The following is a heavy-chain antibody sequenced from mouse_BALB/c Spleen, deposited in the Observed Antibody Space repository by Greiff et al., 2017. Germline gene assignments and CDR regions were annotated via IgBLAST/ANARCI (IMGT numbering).Heavy chain of an antibody. CDR2: ISSGSSTI. Sequence: EVKLVESGGGLVQPGGSRKLSCAASGFTFSSFGMHWVRQAPEKGLEWVAYISSGSSTIYYADTVKGRFTISRDNPKNTLFLQMTSLRSEDTAMYYCARWYSNSYYAMDYWGQGTSVTVSS. V-gene: IGHV5-17*02. CDR3: ARWYSNSYYAMDY. CDR1: GFTFSSFG. J-gene: IGHJ4*01. D-gene: IGHD2-5*01.